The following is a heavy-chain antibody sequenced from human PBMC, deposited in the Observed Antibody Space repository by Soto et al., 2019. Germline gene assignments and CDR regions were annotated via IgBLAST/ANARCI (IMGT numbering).Heavy chain of an antibody. V-gene: IGHV3-30-3*01. D-gene: IGHD5-12*01. CDR2: ISYDGSNK. J-gene: IGHJ5*02. CDR1: GFTFSSYA. CDR3: ARDRAVATHNWFDP. Sequence: GGSLRLSCAASGFTFSSYAMHWVRQAPGKGLEWVAVISYDGSNKYYADSVKGRFTISRDNSKNTLYLQMNSLRAEDTAVYYCARDRAVATHNWFDPWGQGTLVTSPQ.